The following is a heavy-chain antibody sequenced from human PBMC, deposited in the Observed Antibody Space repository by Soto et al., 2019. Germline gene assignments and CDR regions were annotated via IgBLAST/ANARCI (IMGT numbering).Heavy chain of an antibody. CDR2: INHSGST. D-gene: IGHD2-8*01. J-gene: IGHJ6*03. Sequence: SETLSLTCAVYGGSFSGYYWSWIRQPPGKGLEWIGEINHSGSTNYNPSLKSRVTISVDTSKNQFSLKLSSVTAADTAVYYCARGRRERYCTNGVCYHAYYYYYYMDVWGKGTTVTVSS. V-gene: IGHV4-34*01. CDR1: GGSFSGYY. CDR3: ARGRRERYCTNGVCYHAYYYYYYMDV.